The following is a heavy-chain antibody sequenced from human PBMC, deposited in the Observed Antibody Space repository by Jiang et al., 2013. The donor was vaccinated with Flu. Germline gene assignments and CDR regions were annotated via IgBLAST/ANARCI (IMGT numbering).Heavy chain of an antibody. D-gene: IGHD6-19*01. CDR3: ARLWSSGFCDY. J-gene: IGHJ4*02. V-gene: IGHV4-39*01. Sequence: STYYNPSLKSRVTISVDSPQNQXSLKLSSVTAADTAVFYCARLWSSGFCDYWGQGTLVTVSS. CDR2: ST.